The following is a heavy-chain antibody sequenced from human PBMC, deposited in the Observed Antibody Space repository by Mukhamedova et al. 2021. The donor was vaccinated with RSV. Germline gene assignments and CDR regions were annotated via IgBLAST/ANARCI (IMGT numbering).Heavy chain of an antibody. CDR2: ISAYNGNT. J-gene: IGHJ6*02. CDR3: ARVDTGVYYYYYGMDV. Sequence: GLEWMGWISAYNGNTNYAQKLQGRVTMTTDTSTSTAYMELRSLRSDDTAVYYCARVDTGVYYYYYGMDVWGQGTTVTVYS. D-gene: IGHD2-15*01. V-gene: IGHV1-18*01.